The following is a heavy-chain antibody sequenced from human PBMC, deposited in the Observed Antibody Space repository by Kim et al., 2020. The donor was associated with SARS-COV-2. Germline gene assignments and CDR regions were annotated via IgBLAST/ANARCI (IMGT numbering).Heavy chain of an antibody. D-gene: IGHD6-19*01. CDR2: ISYDGSNK. J-gene: IGHJ2*01. CDR3: ATTSTVAGYWYFDL. Sequence: GGSLRLSCAASGFTFSSYAMHWVRQAPGKGLEWVAVISYDGSNKYYADSVKGRFTISRDNSKNTLYLQMNSLRAEDTAVYYCATTSTVAGYWYFDLWGRGTLVTVSS. CDR1: GFTFSSYA. V-gene: IGHV3-30*04.